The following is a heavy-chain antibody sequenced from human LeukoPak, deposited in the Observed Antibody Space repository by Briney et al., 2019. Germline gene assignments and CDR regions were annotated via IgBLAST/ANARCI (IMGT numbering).Heavy chain of an antibody. Sequence: GGSLRLSCAASGFTFSSYGMHWVRQAPGKGLEWVAVISYDGSNKYYADSVEGRFTISRDNSKNTLYLQMNSLRAEDTAVYYCAKELVPRDLYYWGQGTLVTVSS. V-gene: IGHV3-30*18. CDR3: AKELVPRDLYY. CDR2: ISYDGSNK. D-gene: IGHD3-10*01. J-gene: IGHJ4*02. CDR1: GFTFSSYG.